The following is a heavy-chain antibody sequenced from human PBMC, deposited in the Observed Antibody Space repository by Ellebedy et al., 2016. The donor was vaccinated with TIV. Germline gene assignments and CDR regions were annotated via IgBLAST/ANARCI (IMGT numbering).Heavy chain of an antibody. Sequence: GESLKISXAASGFTFSGSAVHWVRQASGKGLEWVGRIKSKDENYATAYGASVKGRFTISRDDSKNTAYLQMSSLKTEDTAVYYCSVDFWSGNYPPDFDYWGQGTLVTVSS. CDR3: SVDFWSGNYPPDFDY. CDR1: GFTFSGSA. J-gene: IGHJ4*02. D-gene: IGHD3-3*01. V-gene: IGHV3-73*01. CDR2: IKSKDENYAT.